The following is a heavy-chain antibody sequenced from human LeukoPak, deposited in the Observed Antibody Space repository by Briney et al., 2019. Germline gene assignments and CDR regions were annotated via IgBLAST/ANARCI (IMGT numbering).Heavy chain of an antibody. CDR1: GFTFSSYV. V-gene: IGHV3-23*01. CDR3: AKGGGAAADYYYYYYMDV. J-gene: IGHJ6*03. D-gene: IGHD6-13*01. Sequence: TGGSLRLSCAASGFTFSSYVMSWVRQAPGQGLEWVSDISGSGDSTYYADSVRGRFTISRDNSKNTLYLQMNSLRAEDTAVYYCAKGGGAAADYYYYYYMDVWGKGTTVTVSS. CDR2: ISGSGDST.